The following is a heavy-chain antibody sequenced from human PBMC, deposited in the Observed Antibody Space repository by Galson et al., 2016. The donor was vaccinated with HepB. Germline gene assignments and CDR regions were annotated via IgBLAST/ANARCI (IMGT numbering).Heavy chain of an antibody. CDR2: IDPSDSYS. CDR3: ARHGDKYDFWRYYYPSYGEY. Sequence: QSGAEVKKPGESLRISCRGSGYIFTNYWITWVRQMPGKGLEWMGRIDPSDSYSDYSPSFQGHVTISVDKSISTAYLQWTSLTASDTAMYYCARHGDKYDFWRYYYPSYGEYGGQGTLVTVSS. D-gene: IGHD3-3*01. V-gene: IGHV5-10-1*01. CDR1: GYIFTNYW. J-gene: IGHJ4*02.